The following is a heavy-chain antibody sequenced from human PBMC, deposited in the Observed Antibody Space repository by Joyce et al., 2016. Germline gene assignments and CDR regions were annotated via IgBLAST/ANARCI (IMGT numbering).Heavy chain of an antibody. D-gene: IGHD2/OR15-2a*01. CDR2: IIPSVGVA. CDR3: TRGRIEYSKTFNAYDI. CDR1: GGNFYDFT. V-gene: IGHV1-69*04. J-gene: IGHJ3*02. Sequence: VQLVQSGAEVKKPGSSVKVSCKVSGGNFYDFTITWVRQAPGQGLEWMGSIIPSVGVANYERKFRGRVALTADKSTATAYLELNSLRLDDTAMFFCTRGRIEYSKTFNAYDIWGQGTMVTVSS.